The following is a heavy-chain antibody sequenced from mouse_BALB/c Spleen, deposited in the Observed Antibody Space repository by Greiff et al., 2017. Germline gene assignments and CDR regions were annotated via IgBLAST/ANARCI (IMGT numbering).Heavy chain of an antibody. Sequence: VKLVESGPGLVAPSQSLSITCTVSGFSLTSYGVHWVRQPPGKGLEWLGVIWAGGSTNYNSALMSRLSISKDNSKSQVFLKMNSLRTDDTAMYYCAREILGRGFAYWGQGTLVTVSA. CDR2: IWAGGST. J-gene: IGHJ3*01. V-gene: IGHV2-9*02. CDR1: GFSLTSYG. CDR3: AREILGRGFAY. D-gene: IGHD4-1*01.